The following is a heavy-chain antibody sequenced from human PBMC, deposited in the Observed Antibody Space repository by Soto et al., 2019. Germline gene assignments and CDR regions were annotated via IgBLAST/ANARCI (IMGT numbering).Heavy chain of an antibody. CDR2: IKSKTDGGTT. Sequence: SLRLSCAASGFPFSNAWMSWVRQAPGKGLEWVGRIKSKTDGGTTDYAAPVKGRFTISRDDSKNTLYLQMNSLKTEDTAVYYCTTDQGYSGFGGLLLYYFDYWGQGTLVTVSS. V-gene: IGHV3-15*01. CDR1: GFPFSNAW. J-gene: IGHJ4*02. CDR3: TTDQGYSGFGGLLLYYFDY. D-gene: IGHD2-21*01.